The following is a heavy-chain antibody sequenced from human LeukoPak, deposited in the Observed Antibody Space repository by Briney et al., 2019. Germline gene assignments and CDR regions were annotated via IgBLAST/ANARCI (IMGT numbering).Heavy chain of an antibody. CDR2: ISSYNGDT. Sequence: GASVKVSCKASGYTFNKYGITWVRQAPGQGLEWMGWISSYNGDTNYAQKFQGRATMTTDTSTTTAYMELRSLRYDDTAVYYCARYFYDDSGFPNYPFDYWGQGTLVTVSS. D-gene: IGHD3-22*01. J-gene: IGHJ4*02. V-gene: IGHV1-18*01. CDR3: ARYFYDDSGFPNYPFDY. CDR1: GYTFNKYG.